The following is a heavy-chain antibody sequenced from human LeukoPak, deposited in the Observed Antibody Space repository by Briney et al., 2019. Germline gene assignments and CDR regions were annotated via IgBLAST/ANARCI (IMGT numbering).Heavy chain of an antibody. D-gene: IGHD2/OR15-2a*01. Sequence: SETLSLTCGVYGGSLTAYYWTWIGQSPGKGLEWNGEINQSGTTNYNPSLKSRLTMSVDTSKSHFSLRLSSVTAADTAIYYCVRGSRGLSGGMDVWGQGTTVTVSS. V-gene: IGHV4-34*01. CDR3: VRGSRGLSGGMDV. CDR1: GGSLTAYY. J-gene: IGHJ6*02. CDR2: INQSGTT.